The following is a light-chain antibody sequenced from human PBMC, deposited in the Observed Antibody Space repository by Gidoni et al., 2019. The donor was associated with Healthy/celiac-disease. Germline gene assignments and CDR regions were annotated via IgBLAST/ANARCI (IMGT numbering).Light chain of an antibody. CDR2: AAS. CDR3: QQSYSTLT. CDR1: QSISSY. Sequence: DIQMTQSPSSRSASVGDRVTITCRASQSISSYLNWYQQKPGKAPKLLIYAASSLQSGVPSRFSGSGSGTDFTLTISSLQPEDFATYYCQQSYSTLTFXPXTKVDIK. J-gene: IGKJ3*01. V-gene: IGKV1-39*01.